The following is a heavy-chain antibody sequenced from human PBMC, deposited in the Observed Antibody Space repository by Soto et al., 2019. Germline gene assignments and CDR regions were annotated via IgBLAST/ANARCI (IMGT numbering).Heavy chain of an antibody. CDR3: VKGGASYTSCWYAN. CDR1: GFTFSNYA. D-gene: IGHD6-13*01. CDR2: IKDSGGST. V-gene: IGHV3-23*01. Sequence: DVQLLESGGGLVQPGGSLTLSCAASGFTFSNYAMHWVRQAPGKGLGWVSTIKDSGGSTFYLDSVRGRFTISRDNSKDTLYLQMTSLTVEDTALYHCVKGGASYTSCWYANWGQGILVTVSS. J-gene: IGHJ4*02.